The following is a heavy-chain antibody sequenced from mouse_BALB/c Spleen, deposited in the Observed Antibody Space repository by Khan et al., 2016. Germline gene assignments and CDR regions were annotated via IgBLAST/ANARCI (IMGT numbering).Heavy chain of an antibody. CDR3: ARYFGNYGYFDV. V-gene: IGHV9-3-1*01. D-gene: IGHD2-1*01. CDR1: GYTLANYG. Sequence: QIQLVQSGPELKKPGETVKISCKASGYTLANYGVIWVKQAPGKGLKWMVWINTYTGEPIYADDFKGRFAFSLETSASIVYLEINNLKNEDTATYFGARYFGNYGYFDVWGAGTTVTVSS. CDR2: INTYTGEP. J-gene: IGHJ1*01.